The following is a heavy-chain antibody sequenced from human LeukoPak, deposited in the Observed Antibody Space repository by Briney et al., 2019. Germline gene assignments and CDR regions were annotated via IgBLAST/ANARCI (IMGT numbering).Heavy chain of an antibody. CDR1: GGSISSHY. Sequence: SETLSLTSTVSGGSISSHYWSWIRQPPGKGLEWIGYIYYSGSTNYNPSLKSRVTISVDTSKNQFSLKLSSVTAADTAVYYCARARRDFWSGYPFDYWGQGTLVTVSS. CDR2: IYYSGST. V-gene: IGHV4-59*11. D-gene: IGHD3-3*01. CDR3: ARARRDFWSGYPFDY. J-gene: IGHJ4*02.